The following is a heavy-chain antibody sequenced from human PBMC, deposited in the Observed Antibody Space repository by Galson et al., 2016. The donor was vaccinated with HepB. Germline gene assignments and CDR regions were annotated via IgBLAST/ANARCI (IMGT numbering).Heavy chain of an antibody. V-gene: IGHV1-69*13. Sequence: SVKVSCKASGGSFSRYAISWVRQAPGQGLEWMGGIIPIYGTTNYAQRFQGRVTVTADEPTTTAYMELSSLKSEDTAVYYRARVNSMYYSDVGGANKAWFDPWGQGTVVTVSS. CDR1: GGSFSRYA. D-gene: IGHD3-22*01. CDR3: ARVNSMYYSDVGGANKAWFDP. J-gene: IGHJ5*02. CDR2: IIPIYGTT.